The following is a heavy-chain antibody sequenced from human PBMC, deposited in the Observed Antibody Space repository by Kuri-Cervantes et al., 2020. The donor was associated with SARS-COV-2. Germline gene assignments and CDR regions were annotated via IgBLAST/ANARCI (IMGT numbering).Heavy chain of an antibody. D-gene: IGHD4-11*01. J-gene: IGHJ4*02. V-gene: IGHV3-9*01. Sequence: SLKISCAASGFTFSSYSMNWVRQAPGKGLEWVSGISWNSGSRGYAESVKGRFTISRDNAKNSLYLQMNSLRAEDTALYYCARRKRTTVITSLGFDYWGQGTLVTVSS. CDR3: ARRKRTTVITSLGFDY. CDR2: ISWNSGSR. CDR1: GFTFSSYS.